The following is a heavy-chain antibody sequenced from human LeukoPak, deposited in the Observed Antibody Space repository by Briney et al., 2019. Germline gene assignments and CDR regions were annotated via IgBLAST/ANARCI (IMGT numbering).Heavy chain of an antibody. J-gene: IGHJ4*02. CDR3: ARARDGYYYDSSGYYPFDY. CDR2: TYYRSKWYN. Sequence: SQTLSLTCAISGDSFSSNSAAWNWIRQSPSRGLEWLGRTYYRSKWYNDYAVSVKSLITINPDTSKNQFSLQLNSVTPEDTAVYYCARARDGYYYDSSGYYPFDYWGQGTLVTVSS. CDR1: GDSFSSNSAA. D-gene: IGHD3-22*01. V-gene: IGHV6-1*01.